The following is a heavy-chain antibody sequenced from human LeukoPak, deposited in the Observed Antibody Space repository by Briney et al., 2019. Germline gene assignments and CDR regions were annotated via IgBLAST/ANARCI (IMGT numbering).Heavy chain of an antibody. J-gene: IGHJ4*02. CDR1: GYSFTSYW. V-gene: IGHV5-51*01. D-gene: IGHD3-22*01. Sequence: GESLKISCKGSGYSFTSYWIGWVRQMPGKGLEWMGMIYPGDSDTRYSPSFQGQVTISADKSISPAYLQWSSLKASDTAMYYCARGGYDSSGYYLDKYYFDYWGQGTLVTVSS. CDR3: ARGGYDSSGYYLDKYYFDY. CDR2: IYPGDSDT.